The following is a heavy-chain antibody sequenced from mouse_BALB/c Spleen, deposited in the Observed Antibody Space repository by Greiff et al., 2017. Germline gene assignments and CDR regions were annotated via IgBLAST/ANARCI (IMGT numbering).Heavy chain of an antibody. CDR3: AKNVYGSSYRSMDY. CDR2: IWGDGST. D-gene: IGHD1-1*01. J-gene: IGHJ4*01. Sequence: VQRVESGPGLVAPSQSLSITCTVSGFSLTSYGVRWVRQPPGKGLEWLGVIWGDGSTNYHSALISRLSISKDNSKSQVFLKLNSLQTDDTATYYGAKNVYGSSYRSMDYWGQGTSVTVSS. V-gene: IGHV2-3*01. CDR1: GFSLTSYG.